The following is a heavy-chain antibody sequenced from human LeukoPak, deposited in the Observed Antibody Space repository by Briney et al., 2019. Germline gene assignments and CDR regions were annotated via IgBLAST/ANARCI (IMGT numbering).Heavy chain of an antibody. Sequence: SETLSLTCTVSGYSISSGYYWGWIRQPPGKGLEWIGSIYHSGSTYYNPSLKSRVTISVDTSKNQFSLKLSSVTAADTAVYYCAREGSVARPFDYWGQGTLVTVSS. CDR1: GYSISSGYY. J-gene: IGHJ4*02. V-gene: IGHV4-38-2*02. D-gene: IGHD6-6*01. CDR3: AREGSVARPFDY. CDR2: IYHSGST.